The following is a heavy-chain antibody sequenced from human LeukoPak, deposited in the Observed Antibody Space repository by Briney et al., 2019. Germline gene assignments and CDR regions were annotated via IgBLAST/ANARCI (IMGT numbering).Heavy chain of an antibody. CDR3: ARGVGYLFYFDH. J-gene: IGHJ4*02. CDR1: GGSISSYY. D-gene: IGHD5-18*01. V-gene: IGHV4-59*01. CDR2: ISYSRNT. Sequence: SETLSLTCTVSGGSISSYYWSWIRQPPGKGLQWIGYISYSRNTNHNPSLKSRVTISVDTSKKQFSLKMTSVTAADTAVYYCARGVGYLFYFDHWGQGTLVTVSS.